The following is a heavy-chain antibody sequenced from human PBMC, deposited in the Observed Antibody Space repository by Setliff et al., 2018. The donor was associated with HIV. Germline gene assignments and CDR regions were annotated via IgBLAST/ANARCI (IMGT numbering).Heavy chain of an antibody. CDR3: VASSSWSCRLNY. CDR2: VSYSGST. J-gene: IGHJ4*02. CDR1: GGSISSHF. V-gene: IGHV4-59*11. Sequence: NPSETLSLTCTVSGGSISSHFWSWIRQPPGKGLEWIGTVSYSGSTNYNPSLKSRVTISVDTSENQFSLKLSSVTAADAAIYYCVASSSWSCRLNYWGQGTLVTVSS. D-gene: IGHD2-2*01.